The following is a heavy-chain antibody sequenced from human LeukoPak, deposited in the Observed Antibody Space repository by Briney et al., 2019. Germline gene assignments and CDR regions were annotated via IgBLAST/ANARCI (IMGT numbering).Heavy chain of an antibody. V-gene: IGHV1-8*03. Sequence: ASVKVSCKASGYTFTSYGINWVRQATGQGLEWMGWMNPNSGNTGYAQKFQGRVTITRNTSISTAYMELSSLRSEDTAVYYCARRRDIAGSYNWFDPWGQGTLVTVSS. CDR3: ARRRDIAGSYNWFDP. CDR2: MNPNSGNT. J-gene: IGHJ5*02. D-gene: IGHD2-15*01. CDR1: GYTFTSYG.